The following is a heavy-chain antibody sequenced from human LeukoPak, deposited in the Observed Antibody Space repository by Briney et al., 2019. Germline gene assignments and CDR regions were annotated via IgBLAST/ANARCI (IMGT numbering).Heavy chain of an antibody. CDR3: ARDLTSWGYFDY. V-gene: IGHV3-72*01. CDR2: SRNKAHRYTT. J-gene: IGHJ4*02. Sequence: PGGSLRLSCAASGFTFSDHYMDWVRQAPGKGLEWVGRSRNKAHRYTTEYAASVKGRFSISRDDSKNSLYLKMNSLKTEDTAVYYCARDLTSWGYFDYWGQGTLVTVSS. D-gene: IGHD7-27*01. CDR1: GFTFSDHY.